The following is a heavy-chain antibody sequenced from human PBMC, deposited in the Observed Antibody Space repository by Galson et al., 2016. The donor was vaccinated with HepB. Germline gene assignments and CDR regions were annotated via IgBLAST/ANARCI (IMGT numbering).Heavy chain of an antibody. Sequence: CAISGDSVSTNSAAWNWIRQSPSRGLEWLGRTYYRSRWYNTYALSMKSRITINPDTSKNQISLQLSSVTPEDTAVYYCARAEANWDGGGDNWFDPWGQGTLVTVSS. D-gene: IGHD7-27*01. CDR3: ARAEANWDGGGDNWFDP. CDR1: GDSVSTNSAA. CDR2: TYYRSRWYN. V-gene: IGHV6-1*01. J-gene: IGHJ5*02.